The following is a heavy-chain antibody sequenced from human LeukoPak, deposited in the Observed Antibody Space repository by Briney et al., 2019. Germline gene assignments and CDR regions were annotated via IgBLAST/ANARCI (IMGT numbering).Heavy chain of an antibody. D-gene: IGHD2-2*01. Sequence: ASVKVSCKASGYTFTSYYMHWVRQAPGQGLEWMGIINPSGGSTNYAQKFQGRVTMTRDTSTSTVYMELSSLRSEDTAVYYCARAPAARDAFDIWGQGTMVIVSS. V-gene: IGHV1-46*01. CDR3: ARAPAARDAFDI. CDR2: INPSGGST. J-gene: IGHJ3*02. CDR1: GYTFTSYY.